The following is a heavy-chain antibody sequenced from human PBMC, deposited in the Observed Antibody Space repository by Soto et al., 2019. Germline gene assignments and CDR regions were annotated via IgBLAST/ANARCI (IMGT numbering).Heavy chain of an antibody. CDR2: INQDESEQ. CDR1: GFTFRSYW. V-gene: IGHV3-7*03. J-gene: IGHJ6*02. D-gene: IGHD3-3*01. CDR3: ARGSTYNFWSGYIYYGMDV. Sequence: LRLSCAASGFTFRSYWLKWVRQAPGKGLQWVANINQDESEQYYVDSVKGRFTISRDNAKNSLYLQMNSLRAEDTAVYYCARGSTYNFWSGYIYYGMDVWGQGTTVTVSS.